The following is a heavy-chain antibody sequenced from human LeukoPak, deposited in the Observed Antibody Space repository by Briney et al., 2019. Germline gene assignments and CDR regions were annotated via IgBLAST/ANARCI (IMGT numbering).Heavy chain of an antibody. Sequence: SETLSLTCAVYGGSFSGYYWSWTRQPPGKGLEWIGEINHSGSTNYNPSLKSRVTISVDTSKNQFSLKLSSVPAADTAVYYCARGFQYYYDSSGYYYPFDYWGQGTLVTVSS. D-gene: IGHD3-22*01. CDR1: GGSFSGYY. V-gene: IGHV4-34*01. CDR2: INHSGST. CDR3: ARGFQYYYDSSGYYYPFDY. J-gene: IGHJ4*02.